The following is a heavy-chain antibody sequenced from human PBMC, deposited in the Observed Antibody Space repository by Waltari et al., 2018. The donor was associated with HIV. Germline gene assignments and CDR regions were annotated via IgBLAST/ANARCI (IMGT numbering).Heavy chain of an antibody. D-gene: IGHD2-15*01. CDR1: GESFNDYY. CDR2: GNHRGVT. V-gene: IGHV4-34*02. Sequence: QVQLRQWGSTLLKPSETLSLTCAVYGESFNDYYWTWIRQAPGKRLEWIGGGNHRGVTYYSPSVRGRVRGRVIISVDTAKKQFSLKLKSVTAADTAMYFCARWNDTKGFYCQYYYFDFWSQGTLVTVS. J-gene: IGHJ4*02. CDR3: ARWNDTKGFYCQYYYFDF.